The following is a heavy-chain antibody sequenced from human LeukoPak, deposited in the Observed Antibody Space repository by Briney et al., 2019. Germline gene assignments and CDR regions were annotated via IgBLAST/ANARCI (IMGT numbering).Heavy chain of an antibody. CDR1: GFTFSSYW. D-gene: IGHD1-26*01. J-gene: IGHJ4*02. CDR2: IKQDGSEK. CDR3: ATQRVGASRPGY. V-gene: IGHV3-7*01. Sequence: QPGGSLRLSCVASGFTFSSYWMSWVRQAPGKGLEWVANIKQDGSEKNYVDSVKGRFTISRDNAKNSLNLQMNSLRAEDTAVYYCATQRVGASRPGYWGQGTLVTVSS.